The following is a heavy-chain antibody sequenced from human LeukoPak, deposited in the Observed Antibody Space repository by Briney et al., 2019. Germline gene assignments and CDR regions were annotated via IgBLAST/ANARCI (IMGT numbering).Heavy chain of an antibody. CDR3: ARHSSESFFFSGSTIPTLGSP. CDR1: GGSVSSGISY. CDR2: ISDSGGS. V-gene: IGHV4-61*01. J-gene: IGHJ5*02. Sequence: SETLSLTRSVSGGSVSSGISYWSWIRQPPGEGLEWIAYISDSGGSDYNPSLRGRVTISLDTSKNQFSLRLTSVTAADTAVYYCARHSSESFFFSGSTIPTLGSPWGQGTLVTVSS. D-gene: IGHD1-26*01.